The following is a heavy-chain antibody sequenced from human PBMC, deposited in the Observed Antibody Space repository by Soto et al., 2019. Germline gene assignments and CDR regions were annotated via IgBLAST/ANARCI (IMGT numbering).Heavy chain of an antibody. J-gene: IGHJ6*02. V-gene: IGHV3-23*01. CDR2: ISGSGGST. Sequence: EVQLLESGGGLVQPGGSLRLSCAASGFTFSSYAMSWVRQAPGKALEWVSAISGSGGSTYYADSVKGRFTISRDNSKNTLYLQMNSLRAEDTAVYYCAKADYGGNSDYYYYYGMDVWGQGTTVTVSS. CDR3: AKADYGGNSDYYYYYGMDV. D-gene: IGHD4-17*01. CDR1: GFTFSSYA.